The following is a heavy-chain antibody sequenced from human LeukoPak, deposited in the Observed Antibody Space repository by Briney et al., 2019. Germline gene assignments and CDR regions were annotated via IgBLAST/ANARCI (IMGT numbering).Heavy chain of an antibody. J-gene: IGHJ5*02. CDR1: GFTFSSYA. V-gene: IGHV3-23*01. Sequence: GGSLRLSCAASGFTFSSYAMSWVRQAPGKGLEWVSAISGSGGSTYYADSVKGRFTISRDNSKNTLYLQMNSLRSDDTAVYYCARGEGFLYTYPDHWGQGTLVTVSS. CDR3: ARGEGFLYTYPDH. CDR2: ISGSGGST. D-gene: IGHD2/OR15-2a*01.